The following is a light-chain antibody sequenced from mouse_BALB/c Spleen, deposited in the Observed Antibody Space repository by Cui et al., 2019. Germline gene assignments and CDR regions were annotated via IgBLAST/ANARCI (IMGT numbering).Light chain of an antibody. CDR2: DTS. CDR3: QQWSSYPLT. V-gene: IGKV4-55*01. J-gene: IGKJ5*01. Sequence: HIVLTQSPAIMSASPGEKVTMTCSASSSVSYMYWNQQKPGASPRLLIYDTSNLASGVPGRFSGSGSGTSYSLTISRMEAEDAATYYCQQWSSYPLTFGAGTKLELK. CDR1: SSVSY.